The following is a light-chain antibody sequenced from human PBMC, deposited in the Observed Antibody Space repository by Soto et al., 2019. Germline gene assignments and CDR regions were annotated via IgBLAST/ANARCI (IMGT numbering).Light chain of an antibody. Sequence: QSVLTQPASVSGSPGQSIAISCTGTSSDVGGYDYVSWYQQHAGKAPKLMIYDVSNRPSGVPNRFSGSKSGNTASLTISGLRAEDEADYYSTSYTSIQTYVFGTGTKYTVL. J-gene: IGLJ1*01. CDR1: SSDVGGYDY. CDR3: TSYTSIQTYV. CDR2: DVS. V-gene: IGLV2-14*01.